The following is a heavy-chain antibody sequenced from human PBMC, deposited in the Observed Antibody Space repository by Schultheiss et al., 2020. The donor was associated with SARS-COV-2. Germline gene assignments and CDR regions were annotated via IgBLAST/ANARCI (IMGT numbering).Heavy chain of an antibody. CDR1: GGSINSGNYY. V-gene: IGHV4-31*03. D-gene: IGHD4-11*01. CDR3: AREGRGITVTDV. J-gene: IGHJ4*02. CDR2: IHYSGRT. Sequence: SETLSLTCTVSGGSINSGNYYWSWIRQHPVKGLEWMGYIHYSGRTYYNPSLKSRINISVDTSKKQFSLRLSSVTAADTAVYYCAREGRGITVTDVWGQGTLVTVSS.